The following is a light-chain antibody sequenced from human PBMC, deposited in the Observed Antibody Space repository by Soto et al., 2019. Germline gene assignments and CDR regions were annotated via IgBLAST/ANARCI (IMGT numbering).Light chain of an antibody. J-gene: IGKJ4*01. CDR2: GAS. V-gene: IGKV3-20*01. CDR1: QTISNTF. CDR3: QQYGASPT. Sequence: SPGERATLSCRASQTISNTFLAWYQQRPGQAPRLFIYGASGRAAGIPDRFSGSGSGTDFTLSISRLEPEDFAVYYCQQYGASPTFGGGTKVDIK.